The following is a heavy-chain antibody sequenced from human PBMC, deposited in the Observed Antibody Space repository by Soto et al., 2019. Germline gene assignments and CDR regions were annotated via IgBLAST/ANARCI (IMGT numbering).Heavy chain of an antibody. CDR2: ISYDGSNK. J-gene: IGHJ6*02. V-gene: IGHV3-30*18. CDR1: GFTFSSYG. Sequence: GGSLRLSCAASGFTFSSYGMHWVRQAPGKGLEWVAVISYDGSNKYYADSVKGRFTISRDNSKNTLYLQMNCLRAEDTAVYYCAKSSGITMIVVVPSAVDVWGQGTTVTVSS. D-gene: IGHD3-22*01. CDR3: AKSSGITMIVVVPSAVDV.